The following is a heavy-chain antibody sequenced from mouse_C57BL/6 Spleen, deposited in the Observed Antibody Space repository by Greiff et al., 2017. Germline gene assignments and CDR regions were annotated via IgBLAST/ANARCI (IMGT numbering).Heavy chain of an antibody. Sequence: EVQLQQSGAELVRPGASVKLSCTASGFNIKDDYMHWVKQRPEQGLEWIGWIDPENGDTEYASKFQGKATITADTSSNTAYLQLSSLTSEDTAVYACTTSTAVVARCFADWGQGTLVTVSA. J-gene: IGHJ3*01. CDR3: TTSTAVVARCFAD. D-gene: IGHD1-1*01. V-gene: IGHV14-4*01. CDR2: IDPENGDT. CDR1: GFNIKDDY.